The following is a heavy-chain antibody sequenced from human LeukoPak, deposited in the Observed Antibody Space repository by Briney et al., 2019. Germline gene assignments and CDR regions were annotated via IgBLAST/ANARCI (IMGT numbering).Heavy chain of an antibody. J-gene: IGHJ5*02. CDR1: GGSNSSYC. CDR2: IYYSGST. CDR3: ARGRYCSGGSCTPGYNWFDP. D-gene: IGHD2-15*01. Sequence: SETLSLTCTVSGGSNSSYCWSWIRQPPGKGLEWIGYIYYSGSTNYNPSLKSRVTISVDTSKNQFSLKLSSVTAADTAVYYCARGRYCSGGSCTPGYNWFDPWGQGTLVTVSS. V-gene: IGHV4-59*01.